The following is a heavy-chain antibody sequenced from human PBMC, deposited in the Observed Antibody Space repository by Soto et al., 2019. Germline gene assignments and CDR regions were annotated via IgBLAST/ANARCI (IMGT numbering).Heavy chain of an antibody. J-gene: IGHJ6*03. D-gene: IGHD2-2*01. CDR2: MNPNSGNT. CDR1: GYTFTSYD. CDR3: ARGTVVPAAMDYYYYMDV. Sequence: GASVKVSCKASGYTFTSYDINWVRQATGQGLEWMGWMNPNSGNTGYAQKFQGRVTMTRNTSISTAYMELSSLRSEDTAVYYCARGTVVPAAMDYYYYMDVWGKGTTVTVSS. V-gene: IGHV1-8*01.